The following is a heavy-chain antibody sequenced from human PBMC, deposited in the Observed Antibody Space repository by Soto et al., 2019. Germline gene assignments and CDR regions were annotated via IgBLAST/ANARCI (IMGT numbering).Heavy chain of an antibody. CDR2: IFPADSDT. D-gene: IGHD6-13*01. V-gene: IGHV5-51*01. CDR3: ARTLASARQVDY. Sequence: GESLKISCKGSGYSFTSYWIGWVRQMPGKGLEWMGIIFPADSDTKYSPSFQGQVTISRDNSKNTLYLQMNSLRVEDTAVYYCARTLASARQVDYWGQGTPVTVSS. J-gene: IGHJ4*02. CDR1: GYSFTSYW.